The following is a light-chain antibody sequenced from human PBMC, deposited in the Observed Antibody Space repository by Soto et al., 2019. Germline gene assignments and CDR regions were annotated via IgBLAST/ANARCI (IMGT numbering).Light chain of an antibody. CDR1: SSDVGGYNN. Sequence: QSVLTQPASVSGSPGQSITISCTGTSSDVGGYNNVSWYQQHPGKAPKLMIYDVSNRPSGVSNRFSGSKSGNTASLTISGLQAEDEADYYCSSYTSSSTYVFGTGTKLNVL. CDR2: DVS. V-gene: IGLV2-14*01. CDR3: SSYTSSSTYV. J-gene: IGLJ1*01.